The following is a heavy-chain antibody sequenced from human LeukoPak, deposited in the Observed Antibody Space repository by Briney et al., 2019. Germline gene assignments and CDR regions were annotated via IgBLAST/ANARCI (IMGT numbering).Heavy chain of an antibody. CDR1: GFTFDDYA. V-gene: IGHV3-9*01. Sequence: GGSLRLSCAASGFTFDDYAMHWVRQAPGKGLEWVSGISWNSGSIGYADSVKGRFTISRDNAKNSLYLQMNSLRAEDTAVYYCAREGGYYHLDYWGQGTLVTVSS. J-gene: IGHJ4*02. CDR3: AREGGYYHLDY. CDR2: ISWNSGSI. D-gene: IGHD3-22*01.